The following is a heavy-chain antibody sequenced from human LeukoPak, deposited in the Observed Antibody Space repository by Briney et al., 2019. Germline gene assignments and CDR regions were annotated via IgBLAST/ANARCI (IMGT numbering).Heavy chain of an antibody. J-gene: IGHJ4*02. D-gene: IGHD4-17*01. V-gene: IGHV1-2*02. CDR3: AREDYGDIGYWFHYFDY. Sequence: ASVKVSCKASGYTFTGYYMHWVRQAPGQGLEWMGWINPNSGGTNYAQKFQGRVTMTRDTSISTAYMELSRLRSDDTAVYYCAREDYGDIGYWFHYFDYWGQGTLVTVSS. CDR1: GYTFTGYY. CDR2: INPNSGGT.